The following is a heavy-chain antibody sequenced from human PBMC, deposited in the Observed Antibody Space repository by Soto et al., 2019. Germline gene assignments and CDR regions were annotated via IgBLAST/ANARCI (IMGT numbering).Heavy chain of an antibody. CDR2: IYYSGST. V-gene: IGHV4-59*08. Sequence: SEALSRTCTVAGGSISSYYWIWIRQPPGKGLEWIGYIYYSGSTNYNPSLKSRVTISVDTSKNQFSLKLSSVTAADTAVYYCARRYGPGFDYWGQGTLVTVS. D-gene: IGHD4-17*01. CDR1: GGSISSYY. CDR3: ARRYGPGFDY. J-gene: IGHJ4*02.